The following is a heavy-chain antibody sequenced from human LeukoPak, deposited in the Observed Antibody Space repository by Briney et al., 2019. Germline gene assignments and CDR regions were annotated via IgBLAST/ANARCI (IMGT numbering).Heavy chain of an antibody. CDR3: ARDLTSATDYGDSYSFDL. J-gene: IGHJ3*01. V-gene: IGHV3-30*01. CDR2: MSNDGTKT. D-gene: IGHD4-17*01. CDR1: AFTFSNYP. Sequence: GGSLRLSCAASAFTFSNYPMHWVRQAPGKGLDWVALMSNDGTKTYYADSVRGRFTISRDNSEEMLYLQMNSLRTEDTAIYYCARDLTSATDYGDSYSFDLWGQGTMVTVSS.